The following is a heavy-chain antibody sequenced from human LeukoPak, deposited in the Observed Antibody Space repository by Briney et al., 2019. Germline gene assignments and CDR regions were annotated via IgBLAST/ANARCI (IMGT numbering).Heavy chain of an antibody. CDR1: GFTFDDYG. D-gene: IGHD3-3*01. V-gene: IGHV3-20*04. J-gene: IGHJ3*02. CDR2: INWNGGST. Sequence: GGSLRLSCAASGFTFDDYGMSWVRQAPGKGLEWVSGINWNGGSTGYADSVKGRFTISRDNAKNSLYLQMNSLRAEDTAVYYCARGHYDFWSGYQAGNPDAFDIWGQGTMVTVSS. CDR3: ARGHYDFWSGYQAGNPDAFDI.